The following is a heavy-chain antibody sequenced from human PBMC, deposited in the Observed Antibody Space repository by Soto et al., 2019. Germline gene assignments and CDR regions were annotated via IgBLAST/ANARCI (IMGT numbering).Heavy chain of an antibody. D-gene: IGHD4-17*01. V-gene: IGHV4-39*01. CDR3: SRHDYGDYVFDY. J-gene: IGHJ4*02. Sequence: SETLSLTCTVSGGSISSSSYYWGWIRQPPGKGLEWIGSIYYSGSTHCNPSLKSRVTISVDTSKNQFSLKPSSVTAADTAVYYCSRHDYGDYVFDYWGQGTLVTVS. CDR2: IYYSGST. CDR1: GGSISSSSYY.